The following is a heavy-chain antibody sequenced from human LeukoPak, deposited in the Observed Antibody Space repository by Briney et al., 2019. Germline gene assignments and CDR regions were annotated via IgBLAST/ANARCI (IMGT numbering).Heavy chain of an antibody. J-gene: IGHJ4*02. CDR1: GGSISSGSYY. Sequence: PSETLSLTCTVSGGSISSGSYYWSWIRQPAGKGLEWIGRIYTSGSTNYNPSLKSRVTISVDTSKNQFSLKLSSVTAADTAVYYCARAVAGTQTPDYWGQGTLVTVSS. CDR3: ARAVAGTQTPDY. D-gene: IGHD6-19*01. CDR2: IYTSGST. V-gene: IGHV4-61*02.